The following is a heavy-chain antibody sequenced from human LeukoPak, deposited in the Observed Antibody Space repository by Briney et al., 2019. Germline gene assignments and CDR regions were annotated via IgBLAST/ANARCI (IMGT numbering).Heavy chain of an antibody. CDR2: IKEDGSEM. J-gene: IGHJ6*02. CDR1: GFIFSNCW. Sequence: GGSLRLSCAASGFIFSNCWMSWVRQAPGKGLEWVANIKEDGSEMYYVDSVKGRFTISRDNAKNSLYLQVNSLRAEDTAVYYCARDLSGGRGYIGIDVWGQGTTVTVSS. V-gene: IGHV3-7*01. D-gene: IGHD3-9*01. CDR3: ARDLSGGRGYIGIDV.